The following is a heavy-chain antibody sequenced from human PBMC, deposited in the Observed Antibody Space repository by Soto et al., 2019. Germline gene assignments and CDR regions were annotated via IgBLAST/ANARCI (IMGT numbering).Heavy chain of an antibody. CDR1: GITFSGYA. CDR2: ISYAGSDK. CDR3: AKTPGYYDSTGYYDDY. Sequence: QVQLVESGGGVVQPGRSLRLSCAASGITFSGYAMHWVRQAPGKGLEWVAIISYAGSDKDYADSVKGRFTISRDNSHNTLDLQMSSLRTEDTAVYYCAKTPGYYDSTGYYDDYWGQGTLVTVSS. J-gene: IGHJ4*02. V-gene: IGHV3-30*18. D-gene: IGHD3-22*01.